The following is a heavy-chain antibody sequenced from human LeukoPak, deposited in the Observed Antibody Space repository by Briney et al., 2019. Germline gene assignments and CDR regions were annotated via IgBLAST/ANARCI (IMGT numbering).Heavy chain of an antibody. Sequence: GASVKVSCKASGGTFSSYAISWVRQAPGQGLEWMGRIIPILGIANYAQKFQGRVTITADKSTSTAYMELSSLRSEDTAVYYGARDSGYYYDSSGYSGVVDYWGQGTLVTVSS. V-gene: IGHV1-69*04. CDR3: ARDSGYYYDSSGYSGVVDY. CDR1: GGTFSSYA. J-gene: IGHJ4*02. D-gene: IGHD3-22*01. CDR2: IIPILGIA.